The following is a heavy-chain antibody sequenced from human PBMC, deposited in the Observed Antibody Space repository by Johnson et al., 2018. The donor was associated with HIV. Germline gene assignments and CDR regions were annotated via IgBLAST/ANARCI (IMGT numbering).Heavy chain of an antibody. CDR1: EFTFSSNY. Sequence: QVQLVESGGGVVRPGRSLRLSCAACEFTFSSNYMSWVRQAPGKGLEWVSVIYSGGSTIYYADSVKGRFTISRDNAKNSLYLQMNSLRAEDTAVYYCARGGAYCGGDCNAFDIWGQGTMVTVSS. CDR3: ARGGAYCGGDCNAFDI. J-gene: IGHJ3*02. V-gene: IGHV3-11*04. CDR2: IYSGGSTI. D-gene: IGHD2-21*02.